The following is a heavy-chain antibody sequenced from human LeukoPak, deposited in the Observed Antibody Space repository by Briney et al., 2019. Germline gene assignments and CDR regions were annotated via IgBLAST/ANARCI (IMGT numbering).Heavy chain of an antibody. Sequence: SVKVSCKASGGTFSSYAISWVRQAPGQGLEWMGGIIPIFGTANYAQKFQGRVTITTDESTSTAYMELSSLRSEDTAVYYCARGGDDFWSGYDLYYYDYSMDVWGKGTTVTVSS. J-gene: IGHJ6*03. D-gene: IGHD3-3*01. CDR3: ARGGDDFWSGYDLYYYDYSMDV. CDR1: GGTFSSYA. V-gene: IGHV1-69*05. CDR2: IIPIFGTA.